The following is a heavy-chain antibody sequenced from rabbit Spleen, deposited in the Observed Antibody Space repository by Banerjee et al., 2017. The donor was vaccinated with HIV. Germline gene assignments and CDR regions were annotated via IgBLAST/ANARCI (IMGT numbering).Heavy chain of an antibody. D-gene: IGHD4-2*01. J-gene: IGHJ4*01. CDR2: IEADGSGFT. CDR1: GVSFSSSSY. CDR3: ARDSAGREDFNL. Sequence: QEQLVESGGDLVKPGASLTLTCTASGVSFSSSSYMCWVRQAPGKGLEWIACIEADGSGFTYYASWAKGRFTISKTSSTTVTLQMTSLTAADTATYFCARDSAGREDFNLWGPGTLVTVS. V-gene: IGHV1S45*01.